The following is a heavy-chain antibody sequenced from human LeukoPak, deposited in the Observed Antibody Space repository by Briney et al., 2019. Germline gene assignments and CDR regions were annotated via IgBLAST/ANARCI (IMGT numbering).Heavy chain of an antibody. CDR3: ARRRISSGWIFDY. CDR2: IYPDDSDT. V-gene: IGHV5-51*01. CDR1: GYSFIPYW. J-gene: IGHJ4*01. D-gene: IGHD6-19*01. Sequence: GEPLKISCKGSGYSFIPYWIGWVRQMPGEGLEWMGIIYPDDSDTRYSPSFQGQVTISVDKSISTAYLQWSSLKASDTAMYYCARRRISSGWIFDYWGHGTLVTVSS.